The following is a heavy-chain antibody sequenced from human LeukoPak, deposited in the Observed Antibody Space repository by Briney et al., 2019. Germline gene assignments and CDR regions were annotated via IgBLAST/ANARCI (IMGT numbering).Heavy chain of an antibody. V-gene: IGHV1-8*01. CDR2: VNPNSGNT. J-gene: IGHJ6*04. Sequence: ASVKVSCKASGYTFTSYDINWVRQATGQGLEWMGWVNPNSGNTGYAQKFQGRVTMTRNTSISTAYMELSSLRSEDTAVYYCARAPKLKRGYSYGLNVWGKGTTVTVSS. D-gene: IGHD5-18*01. CDR3: ARAPKLKRGYSYGLNV. CDR1: GYTFTSYD.